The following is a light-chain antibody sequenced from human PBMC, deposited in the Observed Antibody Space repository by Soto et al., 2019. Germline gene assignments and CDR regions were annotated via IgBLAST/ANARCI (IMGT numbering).Light chain of an antibody. CDR2: EVT. V-gene: IGLV2-8*01. J-gene: IGLJ2*01. Sequence: QSALTQPPSAYGSPGQSVTISCTGTSSDVGGYDYVSWYQQHPGKAPKLIIYEVTLRPSGVPVRFSGSKSGNTASLTVSGLQAEDEADYYCSSYAGSNSHVVFGGGTKVTVL. CDR1: SSDVGGYDY. CDR3: SSYAGSNSHVV.